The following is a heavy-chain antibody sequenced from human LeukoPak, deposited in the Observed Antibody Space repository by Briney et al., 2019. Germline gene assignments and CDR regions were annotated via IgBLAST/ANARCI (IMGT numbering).Heavy chain of an antibody. Sequence: GGSLRLSCAASGFTFSRYAMSWVRQAPGKGLEWVSAISGSGGSTYYADSVKGRFTISRDNSKNTLYLQVNSLRAEDTAVYYCAKASHYYDRGDYWGQGTLVTVSS. CDR3: AKASHYYDRGDY. CDR2: ISGSGGST. D-gene: IGHD3-22*01. J-gene: IGHJ4*02. CDR1: GFTFSRYA. V-gene: IGHV3-23*01.